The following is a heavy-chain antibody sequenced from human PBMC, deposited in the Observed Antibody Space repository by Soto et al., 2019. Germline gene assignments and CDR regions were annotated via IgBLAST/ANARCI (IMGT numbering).Heavy chain of an antibody. CDR3: ARAGGSLVSIYYGMDV. CDR2: TYYRSKWYN. Sequence: PSQTLSLTCAISGDSVSSNSAAWNWIRQSPSRGLEWLGRTYYRSKWYNDYAVSVKSRITINPDTSKNQFSLQLNSVTPEDTAVYYCARAGGSLVSIYYGMDVWGQGTTVTVSS. D-gene: IGHD2-15*01. J-gene: IGHJ6*02. CDR1: GDSVSSNSAA. V-gene: IGHV6-1*01.